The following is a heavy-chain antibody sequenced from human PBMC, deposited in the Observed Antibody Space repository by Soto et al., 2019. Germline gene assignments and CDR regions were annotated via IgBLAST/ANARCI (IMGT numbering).Heavy chain of an antibody. CDR1: GGSISSSSYY. CDR3: ARHYGGGSWYNWYFDL. Sequence: QLQLQESGPGLVKPSETLSLTCTVSGGSISSSSYYWGWIRQPPGKGLEWIGSIYYSGSTYYNPSLKSRVTISVDTSKNPFPLKLSSVTAADTAVYYCARHYGGGSWYNWYFDLWGRGTLVTVSS. CDR2: IYYSGST. V-gene: IGHV4-39*01. D-gene: IGHD2-15*01. J-gene: IGHJ2*01.